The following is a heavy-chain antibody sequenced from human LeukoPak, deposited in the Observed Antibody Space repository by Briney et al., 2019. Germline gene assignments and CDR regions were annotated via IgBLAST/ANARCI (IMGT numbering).Heavy chain of an antibody. J-gene: IGHJ5*02. D-gene: IGHD5-12*01. CDR2: IRSKAYGGTT. CDR1: RLTCGGWA. CDR3: TRYSGYWFDP. V-gene: IGHV3-49*04. Sequence: GGTLRFSSSASRLTCGGWAMSWVRQAPGKGLEGVSFIRSKAYGGTTEYAASVKGRFTISRDDSTSIAYLQMNSLKTEDTAVYYCTRYSGYWFDPWGQGTLVTVSS.